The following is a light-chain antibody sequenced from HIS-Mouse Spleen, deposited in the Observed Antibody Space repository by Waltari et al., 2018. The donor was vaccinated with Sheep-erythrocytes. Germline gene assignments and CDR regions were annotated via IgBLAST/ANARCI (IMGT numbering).Light chain of an antibody. CDR3: CSYAGSYNHV. Sequence: QSALTQPRSVSGSPGQSVTISCTGTSSDVGGYNYVSWYQQHTGKAPKLMIYDVSKRPSGVPVRCAGAKSGNTASLTISGLQAEDEADYYCCSYAGSYNHVFATGTKVTVL. J-gene: IGLJ1*01. V-gene: IGLV2-11*01. CDR2: DVS. CDR1: SSDVGGYNY.